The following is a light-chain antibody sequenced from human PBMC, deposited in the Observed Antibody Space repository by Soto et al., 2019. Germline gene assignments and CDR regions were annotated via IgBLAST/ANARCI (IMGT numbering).Light chain of an antibody. Sequence: SALTQPASVSGSPGQSITISCTGSSSDVGIYNYVSWYQHHPGKTPKLMIYEVSNRPSGVSDRFSGSKSGNTASLTISGLQAEDEADYYCASYTSSSTLVFGGGTKVTVL. CDR2: EVS. V-gene: IGLV2-14*01. J-gene: IGLJ2*01. CDR1: SSDVGIYNY. CDR3: ASYTSSSTLV.